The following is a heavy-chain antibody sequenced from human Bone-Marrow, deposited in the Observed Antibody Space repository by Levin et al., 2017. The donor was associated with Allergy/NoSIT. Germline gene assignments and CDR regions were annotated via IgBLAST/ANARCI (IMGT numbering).Heavy chain of an antibody. CDR3: ATPPYGDYGGFFDY. Sequence: ASVKVSCKVSGYTLTELSMHWVRQAPGKGLEWMGGFDPEDGETIYAQKFQGRVTMTEDTSTDTAYMELSSLRSEDTAVYYCATPPYGDYGGFFDYWGQGTLVTVSS. CDR1: GYTLTELS. J-gene: IGHJ4*02. D-gene: IGHD4-17*01. V-gene: IGHV1-24*01. CDR2: FDPEDGET.